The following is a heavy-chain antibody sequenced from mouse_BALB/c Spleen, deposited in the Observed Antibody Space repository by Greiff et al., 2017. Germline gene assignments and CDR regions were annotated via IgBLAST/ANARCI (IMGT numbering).Heavy chain of an antibody. CDR1: GFTFNTYG. CDR3: ARLYGRTAYFDY. V-gene: IGHV5-6*01. Sequence: EVHLVESGGDLVKPGGSLKLSCAASGFTFNTYGMSWVRQTPDKRLEWVATISSGGLFTYYPDSVKGRFTISRDNAKNTLYLQMSSLKSEDTAMYYCARLYGRTAYFDYWGQGTTLTVSS. J-gene: IGHJ2*01. CDR2: ISSGGLFT. D-gene: IGHD1-1*01.